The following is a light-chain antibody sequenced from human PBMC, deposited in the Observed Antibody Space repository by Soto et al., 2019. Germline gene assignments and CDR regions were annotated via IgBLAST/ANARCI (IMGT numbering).Light chain of an antibody. V-gene: IGKV1-39*01. Sequence: IRLTQSPSSLSASVGDRVTITCRASQGISNFLAWYKQKPGKAPKLLIYAASTLQSGVPSRFSGSGSGTDFTLAISSLQPEDFATYHCQQSDSTPWTFGHGTKVDIK. J-gene: IGKJ1*01. CDR2: AAS. CDR3: QQSDSTPWT. CDR1: QGISNF.